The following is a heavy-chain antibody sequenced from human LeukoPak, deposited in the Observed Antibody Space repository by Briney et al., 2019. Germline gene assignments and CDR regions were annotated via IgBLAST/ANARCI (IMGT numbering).Heavy chain of an antibody. Sequence: GGSLRLSCATSGFTFSSYAMSWVRQAPGKGLEWVSAISGSGGSTYYADSVKGRFTISRDNSKNTLYLQMNSLRAEDTAVYYCAKMRAYSSSWFDYWGQGTLVTVSS. CDR1: GFTFSSYA. CDR3: AKMRAYSSSWFDY. CDR2: ISGSGGST. V-gene: IGHV3-23*01. J-gene: IGHJ4*02. D-gene: IGHD6-13*01.